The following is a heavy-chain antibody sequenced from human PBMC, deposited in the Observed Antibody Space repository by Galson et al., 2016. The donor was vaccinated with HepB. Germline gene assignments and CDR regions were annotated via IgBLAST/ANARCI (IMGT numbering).Heavy chain of an antibody. CDR3: SRDRGSGPLYYYYGMDV. CDR1: GVTVNANY. J-gene: IGHJ6*02. CDR2: IYNRETT. D-gene: IGHD2-15*01. Sequence: SLRLSCAVSGVTVNANYFSWVRQAPGQGLEWVSVIYNRETTYYADAVKGRFTISRDNSKNSVILQMNSLRVDDTAVYYCSRDRGSGPLYYYYGMDVWGQGTTVTVSS. V-gene: IGHV3-53*01.